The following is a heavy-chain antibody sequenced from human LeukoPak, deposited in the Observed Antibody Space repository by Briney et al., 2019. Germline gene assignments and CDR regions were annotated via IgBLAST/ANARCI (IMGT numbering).Heavy chain of an antibody. Sequence: GGSLRLSCAASGFTFSSYAMHWVRQAPGKGLEWVAVISYDGSNKYYADSVKGRFTISRDNSKNTLYLQMNSLRAEDTAVYYCARGPAYYYDSSGGSAFDIWGQGTMVTVSS. CDR1: GFTFSSYA. V-gene: IGHV3-30-3*01. J-gene: IGHJ3*02. CDR2: ISYDGSNK. D-gene: IGHD3-22*01. CDR3: ARGPAYYYDSSGGSAFDI.